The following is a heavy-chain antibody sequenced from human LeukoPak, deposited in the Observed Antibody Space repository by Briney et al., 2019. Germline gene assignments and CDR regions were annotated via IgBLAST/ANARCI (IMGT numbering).Heavy chain of an antibody. Sequence: GGSLRLSCAASGFTFSSYGMSWVRQAPGKGLEWVSAISGSGGSTYYADSVKGRFTISRDNSKNTLYLQMNSLRAEDTAVYYCAKRCDILTGYYTRRGTYYFDYWGQGTLVTVSS. D-gene: IGHD3-9*01. J-gene: IGHJ4*02. V-gene: IGHV3-23*01. CDR1: GFTFSSYG. CDR3: AKRCDILTGYYTRRGTYYFDY. CDR2: ISGSGGST.